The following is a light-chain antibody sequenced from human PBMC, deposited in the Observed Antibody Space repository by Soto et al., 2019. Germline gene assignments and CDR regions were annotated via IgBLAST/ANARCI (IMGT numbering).Light chain of an antibody. CDR2: AAS. V-gene: IGKV1-39*01. CDR3: QQSYSTTWT. Sequence: DIQMTQSPSSLSASVVDRVTITCRASQSISSYLNWYQQKPGKAPKLLIYAASSLQSGVPSRFSGSGSGTDFTLTISSLQREDFATYSCQQSYSTTWTFGQGTKVDIK. J-gene: IGKJ1*01. CDR1: QSISSY.